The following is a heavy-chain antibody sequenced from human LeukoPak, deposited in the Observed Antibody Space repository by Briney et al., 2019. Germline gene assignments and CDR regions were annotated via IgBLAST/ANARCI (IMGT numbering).Heavy chain of an antibody. D-gene: IGHD2-2*01. CDR1: GFTFSSYG. Sequence: PGGSLRLSCAASGFTFSSYGMHWVRQAPGKGLEWVAVISHDGSNKYYADSVKGRFTISRDNSKNTLYLQMNSLRSDDTAVYYCARESGEHQLLLIHWGQGTLVTVSS. V-gene: IGHV3-30*03. CDR2: ISHDGSNK. CDR3: ARESGEHQLLLIH. J-gene: IGHJ4*02.